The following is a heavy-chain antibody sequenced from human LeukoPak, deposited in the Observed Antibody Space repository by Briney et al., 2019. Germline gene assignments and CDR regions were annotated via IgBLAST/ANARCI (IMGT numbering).Heavy chain of an antibody. CDR2: IYSGGST. CDR1: GFTVSSNY. Sequence: GGSLRLSCAASGFTVSSNYMSWVRQAPGKGLEWVSVIYSGGSTYYADSVKGRFTISRDNSKNTLYLQMNSLRAEDTAVYYCARDYSSLYYFDYWGQGTLVTVSS. V-gene: IGHV3-53*05. J-gene: IGHJ4*02. CDR3: ARDYSSLYYFDY. D-gene: IGHD3-22*01.